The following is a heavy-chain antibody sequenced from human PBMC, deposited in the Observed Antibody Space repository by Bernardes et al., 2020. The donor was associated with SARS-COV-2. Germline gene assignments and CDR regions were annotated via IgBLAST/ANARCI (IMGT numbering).Heavy chain of an antibody. J-gene: IGHJ3*02. CDR1: GHSFTSYW. D-gene: IGHD2-21*01. V-gene: IGHV5-51*01. Sequence: GESLKISCQGSGHSFTSYWIAWVRQIPGKGLEWMGIIYPGDSDTTYSPSFQGQVTISVDKSITTAYLQWSSLKASDTAMYYCARRDGEIQDAFDIWGQGTMVTVSS. CDR3: ARRDGEIQDAFDI. CDR2: IYPGDSDT.